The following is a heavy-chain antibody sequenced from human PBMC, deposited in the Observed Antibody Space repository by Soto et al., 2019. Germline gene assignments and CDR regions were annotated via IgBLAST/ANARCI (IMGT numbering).Heavy chain of an antibody. CDR1: GFTFSSYG. CDR3: ARDQPDRGYSYEGPNWFDP. Sequence: QVQLVESGGGVVQPGRSLRLSCAASGFTFSSYGMHWVRQAPGKGLEWVAVICYDGSNKYYADSVKGRFTISRDNSKNTLYLQMNSLRAEDTAVYYCARDQPDRGYSYEGPNWFDPWGQGTLVTVSS. J-gene: IGHJ5*02. CDR2: ICYDGSNK. D-gene: IGHD5-18*01. V-gene: IGHV3-33*01.